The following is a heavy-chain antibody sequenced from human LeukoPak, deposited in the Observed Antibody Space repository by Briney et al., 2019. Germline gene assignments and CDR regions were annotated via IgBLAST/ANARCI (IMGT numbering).Heavy chain of an antibody. V-gene: IGHV3-7*03. D-gene: IGHD2-8*01. J-gene: IGHJ6*03. CDR1: GFTFSSYW. CDR2: IKQDGSEK. CDR3: ARDIVLIGYYYYIDV. Sequence: GGSLRLSCAASGFTFSSYWMSWVRQAPGKGLEWVANIKQDGSEKYYVDSVKGRFTISRDNAKNSLYLQMNSLRAEDTAVYYCARDIVLIGYYYYIDVWGKGTTVTVSS.